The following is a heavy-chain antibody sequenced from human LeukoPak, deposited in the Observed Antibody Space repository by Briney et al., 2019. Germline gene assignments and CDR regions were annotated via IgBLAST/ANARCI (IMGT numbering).Heavy chain of an antibody. CDR2: ISYDGSNK. CDR1: GFTFSSYA. V-gene: IGHV3-30-3*01. Sequence: PGGSLRLSCAASGFTFSSYAMHWVRQAPGKGLEWVAVISYDGSNKYYADSVKGRFTISRDNSKNTLYLQMNSLRAEDTAVYYCARDSGPGYSSGWSLGYFQHWGQGTLVTVSS. J-gene: IGHJ1*01. D-gene: IGHD6-19*01. CDR3: ARDSGPGYSSGWSLGYFQH.